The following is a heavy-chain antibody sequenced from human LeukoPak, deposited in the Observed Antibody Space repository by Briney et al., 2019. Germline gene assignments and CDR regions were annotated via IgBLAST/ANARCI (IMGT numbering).Heavy chain of an antibody. D-gene: IGHD2-2*01. CDR3: ARGVVPAEYYFDY. Sequence: PSETLSLTCAVSGGSISSGGYSWSWIRQPPGKGLEWIGYIYHSGSTYYNPSLKGRVTISVDRSKNQFSLKLSSVTAADTAVYYCARGVVPAEYYFDYWGQGTLVTVSS. V-gene: IGHV4-30-2*01. CDR2: IYHSGST. J-gene: IGHJ4*02. CDR1: GGSISSGGYS.